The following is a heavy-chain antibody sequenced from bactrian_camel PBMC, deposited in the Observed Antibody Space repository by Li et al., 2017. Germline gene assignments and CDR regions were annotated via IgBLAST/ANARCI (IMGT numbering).Heavy chain of an antibody. CDR2: IKIDGSNT. CDR3: ATVDLRTQKGWAY. J-gene: IGHJ4*01. V-gene: IGHV3S6*01. CDR1: GFTFSSYW. Sequence: HVQLVESGGGLVQPGGSLRLSCAASGFTFSSYWMYWVRQAPGKGLEWTSSIKIDGSNTHYADSVKGRFTISRDNARSTVYLQMNSLKSEDTALYYCATVDLRTQKGWAYWGQGTQVTVS. D-gene: IGHD5*01.